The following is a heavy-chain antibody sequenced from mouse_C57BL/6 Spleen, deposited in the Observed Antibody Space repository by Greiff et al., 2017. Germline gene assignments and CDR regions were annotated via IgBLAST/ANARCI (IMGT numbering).Heavy chain of an antibody. V-gene: IGHV5-9*01. CDR1: GFTFSSYT. J-gene: IGHJ2*01. Sequence: EVKLVESGGGLVKPGGSLKLSCAASGFTFSSYTMSWVRQTPEKRLEWVATISGGGGNTYYPDSVKGRFTISRDNAKNTLYLQMSSLRSEDTALYYCARSPTSGYFDYWGQGTTLTVSS. CDR2: ISGGGGNT. D-gene: IGHD6-1*01. CDR3: ARSPTSGYFDY.